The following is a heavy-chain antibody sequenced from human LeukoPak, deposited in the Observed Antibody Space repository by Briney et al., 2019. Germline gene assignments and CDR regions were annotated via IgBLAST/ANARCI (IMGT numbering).Heavy chain of an antibody. J-gene: IGHJ3*02. CDR3: AREGLWFGEPLDAFDI. D-gene: IGHD3-10*01. CDR1: GFTFSSYE. CDR2: ISSSGSTI. V-gene: IGHV3-48*03. Sequence: GGSLRPSCAAAGFTFSSYEMNWVRQAPGKGLEWVSYISSSGSTIYYADSVKGRFTISRNNAKNSLYLQMNSLRAEDTAVYYCAREGLWFGEPLDAFDIWGQGTMVTASS.